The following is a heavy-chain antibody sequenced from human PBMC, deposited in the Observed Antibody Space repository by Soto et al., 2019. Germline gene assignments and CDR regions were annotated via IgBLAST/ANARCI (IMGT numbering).Heavy chain of an antibody. CDR3: ARGPEVIYCSSTSCYDWDNWFDP. V-gene: IGHV3-74*01. CDR1: GCTFSSYW. Sequence: PGGSPRLSWAASGCTFSSYWMRWVRQAQGKGLVWVSRINSDGSSTSYADSVKGRFTISRDNAKNTLYLQMNSLRAEDTAVYYCARGPEVIYCSSTSCYDWDNWFDPWGQGTLVTVSS. J-gene: IGHJ5*02. CDR2: INSDGSST. D-gene: IGHD2-2*01.